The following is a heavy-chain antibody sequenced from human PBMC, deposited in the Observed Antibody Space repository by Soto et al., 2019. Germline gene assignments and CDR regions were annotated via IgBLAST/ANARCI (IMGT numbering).Heavy chain of an antibody. D-gene: IGHD1-20*01. V-gene: IGHV3-53*05. J-gene: IGHJ4*02. CDR3: AKEFHSWNYFDY. Sequence: GGSLRLSCAASGFTVSSNYMSWVRQAPGKGLEWVSVIYTAGSTYYADSVKGRFTISRDNFRNTLYLQMNSLRAEDTAVYYCAKEFHSWNYFDYWGQGTLVTVSS. CDR2: IYTAGST. CDR1: GFTVSSNY.